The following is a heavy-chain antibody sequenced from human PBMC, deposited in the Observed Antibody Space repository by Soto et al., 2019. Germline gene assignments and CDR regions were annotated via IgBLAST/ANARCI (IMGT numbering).Heavy chain of an antibody. Sequence: ASVKVSCKASGYTFTGYYLHWVRQAPGQGLEWMGWINPNSGGTNYAQKFQGRVTMTRDTSISTAYMELGRLRSDDTAVYYCARXRGHYYDSSGYWNWLDPWGQGTLVTVSS. D-gene: IGHD3-22*01. J-gene: IGHJ5*02. V-gene: IGHV1-2*02. CDR1: GYTFTGYY. CDR3: ARXRGHYYDSSGYWNWLDP. CDR2: INPNSGGT.